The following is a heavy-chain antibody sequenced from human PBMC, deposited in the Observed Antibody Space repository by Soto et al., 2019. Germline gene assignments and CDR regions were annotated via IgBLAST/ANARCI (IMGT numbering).Heavy chain of an antibody. J-gene: IGHJ5*02. CDR3: ARDERGGYCSGGSCYYHNWFDP. V-gene: IGHV4-31*03. CDR1: GGSISSGGYY. D-gene: IGHD2-15*01. Sequence: QVQLQESGPGLVKPSQTLSLTCTVSGGSISSGGYYWSWIRQHPGKGLEWIGYIYYRGSTYYNPSLKSRVTISVDTSKNQFSLKLSSVTAADTAVYYCARDERGGYCSGGSCYYHNWFDPWGQGTLVTVSS. CDR2: IYYRGST.